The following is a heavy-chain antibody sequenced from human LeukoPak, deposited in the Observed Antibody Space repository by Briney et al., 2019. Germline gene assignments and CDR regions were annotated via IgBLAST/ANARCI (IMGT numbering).Heavy chain of an antibody. Sequence: GGSLRLSCAASGFTFSSYSMNWVRQAPGKGLEWVSCITTSSTYIYYADSVKGRFTISRDNAKNSLYLQMNSLRAEDTAVYYCARKQDYGDYLQYFDYWGQGALVTVSS. CDR2: ITTSSTYI. D-gene: IGHD4-17*01. CDR1: GFTFSSYS. CDR3: ARKQDYGDYLQYFDY. J-gene: IGHJ4*02. V-gene: IGHV3-21*01.